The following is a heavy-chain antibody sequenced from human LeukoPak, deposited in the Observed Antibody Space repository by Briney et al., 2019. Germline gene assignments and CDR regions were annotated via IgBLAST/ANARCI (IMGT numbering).Heavy chain of an antibody. CDR1: GYTFSGTGQY. Sequence: DSVKVSCKASGYTFSGTGQYLYWLRQAPGQGLECMGWIYPSNGATAYAQRFQGRVAMTMDTSINTAYMELSRLRPDDTAVYYCARARPAQMTDFDDWGQGALVTLSS. V-gene: IGHV1-2*02. D-gene: IGHD2-21*02. J-gene: IGHJ4*02. CDR3: ARARPAQMTDFDD. CDR2: IYPSNGAT.